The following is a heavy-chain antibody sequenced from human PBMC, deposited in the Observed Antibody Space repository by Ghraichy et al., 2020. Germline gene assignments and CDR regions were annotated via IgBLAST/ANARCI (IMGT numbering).Heavy chain of an antibody. Sequence: SETLSLTCAVSGGSFSSSNWWSWVRQPPGKGLEWIGEIYHSGSTNYNPSLKSRVTISVDKSKNQFSLKLSSVTAADTAVYYCARAPGDFWSGLDGMDVWGQGTTVTVSS. J-gene: IGHJ6*02. CDR3: ARAPGDFWSGLDGMDV. D-gene: IGHD3-3*01. CDR2: IYHSGST. V-gene: IGHV4-4*02. CDR1: GGSFSSSNW.